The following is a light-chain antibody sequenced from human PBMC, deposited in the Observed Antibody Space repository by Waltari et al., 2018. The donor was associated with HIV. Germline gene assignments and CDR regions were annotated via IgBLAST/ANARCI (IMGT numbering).Light chain of an antibody. J-gene: IGKJ2*01. CDR3: MQALETPPT. Sequence: VMTQSPLSLPVTPGAPASITCSSSQSPLPNHGNYFVDWYRQKPGQSPQLLIYLGSSRASGVPDRFSGSGSGTDFTLNISRVEAEDVGVYYCMQALETPPTFGQGTKLEIK. CDR1: QSPLPNHGNYF. CDR2: LGS. V-gene: IGKV2-28*01.